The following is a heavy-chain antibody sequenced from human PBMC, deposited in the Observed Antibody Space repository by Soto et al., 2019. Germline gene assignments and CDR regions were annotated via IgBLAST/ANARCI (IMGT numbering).Heavy chain of an antibody. J-gene: IGHJ5*01. CDR2: MNPHSGYT. CDR3: ARGYSGP. Sequence: ASVKVSCKASGYTFTTYDINWVRQAPGQGLEWMGWMNPHSGYTGYAQKFQGRVSMTRNTSITTAYMELSSLRSDDMAIYYCARGYSGPWGQGTLVTVSS. D-gene: IGHD6-19*01. V-gene: IGHV1-8*01. CDR1: GYTFTTYD.